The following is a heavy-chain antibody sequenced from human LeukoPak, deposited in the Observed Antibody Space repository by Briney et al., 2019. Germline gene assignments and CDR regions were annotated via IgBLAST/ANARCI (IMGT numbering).Heavy chain of an antibody. V-gene: IGHV1-8*01. J-gene: IGHJ6*03. CDR3: ARGPNSRNTMVRGVSLEYYYYYYYMDV. Sequence: GASVKVSCKASGYTFTSYDINWVRQATGQGLEWMGWMNPNSGNTGYAQKFQGRVTMTRNTSISTAYMELSSLRSEDTAVYYCARGPNSRNTMVRGVSLEYYYYYYYMDVWGKGTTVTVSS. D-gene: IGHD3-10*01. CDR1: GYTFTSYD. CDR2: MNPNSGNT.